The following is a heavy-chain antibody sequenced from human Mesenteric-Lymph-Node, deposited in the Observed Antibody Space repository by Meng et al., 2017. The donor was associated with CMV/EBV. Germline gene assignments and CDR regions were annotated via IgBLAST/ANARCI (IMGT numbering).Heavy chain of an antibody. V-gene: IGHV3-11*04. CDR1: GFTFSDYY. CDR2: ISTSGDNT. D-gene: IGHD1-1*01. CDR3: ARDQTKRGPTTVDY. Sequence: GESLKISCAASGFTFSDYYMSWIRQAPGKGLEYVSYISTSGDNTYYAASVKGRFTISRDNAKNTLYLQMNSLRAEDTAVYYCARDQTKRGPTTVDYWGQGTLVTVSS. J-gene: IGHJ4*02.